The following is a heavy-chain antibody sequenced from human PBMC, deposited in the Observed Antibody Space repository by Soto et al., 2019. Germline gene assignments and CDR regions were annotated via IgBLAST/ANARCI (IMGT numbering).Heavy chain of an antibody. D-gene: IGHD3-9*01. J-gene: IGHJ3*01. Sequence: GASVKVSCKASGYTFTSYGISWVRQAPGQGLEWMGWISAYNGNTNYAQKLQGRVTMTTDTSTSTAYMELRSLGSDDTAVYYCAIVGRYFDWHDAFDFWGQGIMVTVSS. CDR2: ISAYNGNT. CDR1: GYTFTSYG. CDR3: AIVGRYFDWHDAFDF. V-gene: IGHV1-18*01.